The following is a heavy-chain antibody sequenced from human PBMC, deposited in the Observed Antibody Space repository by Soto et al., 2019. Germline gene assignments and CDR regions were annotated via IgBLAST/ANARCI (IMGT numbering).Heavy chain of an antibody. CDR3: ARYEYDILTGRNCFDP. V-gene: IGHV1-69*02. CDR2: IIPILGIA. D-gene: IGHD3-9*01. CDR1: GGTFSSYT. J-gene: IGHJ5*02. Sequence: ASVKVSCKASGGTFSSYTISWVRQAPGQGLEWMGRIIPILGIANYAQKFQGRVTITADKSTSTAYMELSSLRSEDTAVYYCARYEYDILTGRNCFDPWGQGTLVTVSS.